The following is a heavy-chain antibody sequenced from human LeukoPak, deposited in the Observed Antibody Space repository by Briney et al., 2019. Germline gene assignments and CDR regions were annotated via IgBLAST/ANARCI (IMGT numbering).Heavy chain of an antibody. CDR2: ISGSAYST. Sequence: GGSLRLSCAASGFTFSSYAMSWVRQAPGKGLEWGSAISGSAYSTYHADSVKGRFTISRDNSKNTLYLQMNSLRAEDTAVYYCAKETVAAPPIDYWGQGTLVTVSS. D-gene: IGHD6-19*01. V-gene: IGHV3-23*01. CDR3: AKETVAAPPIDY. J-gene: IGHJ4*02. CDR1: GFTFSSYA.